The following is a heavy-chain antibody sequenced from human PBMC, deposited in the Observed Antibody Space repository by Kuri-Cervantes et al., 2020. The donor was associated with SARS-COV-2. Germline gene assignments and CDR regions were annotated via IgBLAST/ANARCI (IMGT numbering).Heavy chain of an antibody. Sequence: KDSCWGSGCSFASYCSGRLRQMPGKALEWMGMIYPGDSDTRYSSYFKVQVNISADKSISTSYLQWSSLKASDTATYYCARLGASSGYFDYYYYYMDVWGQGTLVTVSS. CDR3: ARLGASSGYFDYYYYYMDV. CDR1: GCSFASYC. V-gene: IGHV5-51*01. J-gene: IGHJ6*03. CDR2: IYPGDSDT. D-gene: IGHD3-22*01.